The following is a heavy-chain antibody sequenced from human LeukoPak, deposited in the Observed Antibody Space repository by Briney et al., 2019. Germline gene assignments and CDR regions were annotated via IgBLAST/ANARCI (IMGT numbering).Heavy chain of an antibody. J-gene: IGHJ3*02. CDR1: GGSISSYY. D-gene: IGHD3-22*01. CDR3: ACLTTADAFDI. Sequence: SETLSLTCTVSGGSISSYYWSWIRQPPGKGLEWIGYIYHSGSTNYNPSLKSRVTISVDTSKNQFSLSLSSVTAADTAVYYCACLTTADAFDIWGQGTMVTVSS. V-gene: IGHV4-59*01. CDR2: IYHSGST.